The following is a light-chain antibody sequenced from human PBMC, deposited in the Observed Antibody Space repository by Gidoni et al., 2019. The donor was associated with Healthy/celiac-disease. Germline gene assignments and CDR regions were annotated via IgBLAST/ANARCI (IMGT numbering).Light chain of an antibody. J-gene: IGKJ2*01. CDR1: QSVSSY. Sequence: ETVLTQSPATLSLSPGERATLSCRASQSVSSYLAWYQQKPGQAPRLLIYDASNRATGIPARFSGSGSGTDFTLTISSLEPEDFAVYYCQQRSNWPKTFGQGTKLEIK. V-gene: IGKV3-11*01. CDR3: QQRSNWPKT. CDR2: DAS.